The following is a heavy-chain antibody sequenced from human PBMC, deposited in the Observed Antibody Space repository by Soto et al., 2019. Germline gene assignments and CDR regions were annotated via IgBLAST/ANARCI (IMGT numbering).Heavy chain of an antibody. J-gene: IGHJ4*02. CDR3: AREVMRYYDSSGYSAFDY. V-gene: IGHV4-39*07. CDR2: INHSGST. D-gene: IGHD3-22*01. Sequence: PSETLSLTCTVSGGSISRSSHYWSWIRQPPGKGLEWIGEINHSGSTNYNPSLKSRVTISVDTSKNQFSLKLSSVTAADTAVYYCAREVMRYYDSSGYSAFDYWGQGTLVTVSS. CDR1: GGSISRSSHY.